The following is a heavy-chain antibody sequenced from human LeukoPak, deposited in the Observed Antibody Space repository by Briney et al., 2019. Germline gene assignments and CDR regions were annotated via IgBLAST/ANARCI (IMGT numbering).Heavy chain of an antibody. CDR1: GFTFSSYA. J-gene: IGHJ4*02. CDR3: ARGDGSGSYSPPPY. D-gene: IGHD3-10*01. Sequence: GGSLRLSCAASGFTFSSYAMHWVRQAPGKGLEYVSGISSNGGSTYYANSVKGRFTISRDNSKNTLYLQMGSLRAEDMAVYYCARGDGSGSYSPPPYWGQGTLVIVSS. CDR2: ISSNGGST. V-gene: IGHV3-64*01.